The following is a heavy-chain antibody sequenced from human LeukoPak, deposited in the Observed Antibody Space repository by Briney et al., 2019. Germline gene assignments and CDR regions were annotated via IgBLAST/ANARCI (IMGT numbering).Heavy chain of an antibody. CDR2: IYYSGST. Sequence: SETLSLTCTVSGGSISSSSYYWGWIRQPPGKGLEWIGSIYYSGSTYYNPSLKSRVTISVDTSKNQFSLKLSSVTAADTAVYYCAREGARPIAAAGHFDYWGQGTLVTVSS. J-gene: IGHJ4*02. CDR1: GGSISSSSYY. CDR3: AREGARPIAAAGHFDY. D-gene: IGHD6-13*01. V-gene: IGHV4-39*07.